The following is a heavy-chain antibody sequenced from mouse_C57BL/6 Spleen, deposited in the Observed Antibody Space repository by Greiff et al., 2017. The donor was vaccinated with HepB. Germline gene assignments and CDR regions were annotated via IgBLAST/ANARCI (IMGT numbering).Heavy chain of an antibody. D-gene: IGHD1-1*01. CDR1: GYTFTNYW. J-gene: IGHJ4*01. CDR2: IYPGGGYT. CDR3: ARAITTVVAYYAMDY. Sequence: VQLQESGAELVRPGTSVKMSCKASGYTFTNYWIGWAKQRPGHGLEWIGDIYPGGGYTNYNEKFKGKATLTADKSSSTAYMQFSSLTSEDSAIYYCARAITTVVAYYAMDYWGQGTSVTVSS. V-gene: IGHV1-63*01.